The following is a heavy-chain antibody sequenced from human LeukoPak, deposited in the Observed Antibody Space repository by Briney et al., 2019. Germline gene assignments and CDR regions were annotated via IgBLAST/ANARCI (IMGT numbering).Heavy chain of an antibody. J-gene: IGHJ6*03. V-gene: IGHV1-18*01. CDR3: ARTIVVVPADYYYYMDV. D-gene: IGHD2-2*01. CDR2: ISAYNGNT. Sequence: ASEKVSCKASGYTFTSYGISWVRQAPGQGLEWMGWISAYNGNTNYAQKLQGRVTMTTDTSTSTAYMELRSLRSDDTAVYYCARTIVVVPADYYYYMDVWGKGTTVTVSS. CDR1: GYTFTSYG.